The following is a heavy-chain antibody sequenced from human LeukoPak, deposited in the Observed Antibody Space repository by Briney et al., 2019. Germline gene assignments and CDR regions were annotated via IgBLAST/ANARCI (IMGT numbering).Heavy chain of an antibody. D-gene: IGHD2-21*02. CDR3: ARRSPLVAVTTAHYYDY. V-gene: IGHV4-39*01. CDR2: ISYSGNT. J-gene: IGHJ4*02. CDR1: GDSISSSNYF. Sequence: SETLSPTCTVSGDSISSSNYFWGWIRQPPGKGLEWIGEISYSGNTYYNPSLKSRVTISMDTSKNQFSLNLNSVTASDTTVYYCARRSPLVAVTTAHYYDYWGPGTLVTVSS.